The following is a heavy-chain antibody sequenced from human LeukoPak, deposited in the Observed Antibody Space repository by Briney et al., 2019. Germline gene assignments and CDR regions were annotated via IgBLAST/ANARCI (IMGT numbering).Heavy chain of an antibody. Sequence: ASVKVSCKASSYTFTSYGISWVRQAPGQGLEWMGWISAYNGNTNYAQKLQGRVTMTTDTSTSTAYMELRSLRSDDTAVYYCARVYSNYYDSSGYSNWFDPWGQGTLVTVSS. CDR3: ARVYSNYYDSSGYSNWFDP. CDR2: ISAYNGNT. V-gene: IGHV1-18*01. D-gene: IGHD3-22*01. CDR1: SYTFTSYG. J-gene: IGHJ5*02.